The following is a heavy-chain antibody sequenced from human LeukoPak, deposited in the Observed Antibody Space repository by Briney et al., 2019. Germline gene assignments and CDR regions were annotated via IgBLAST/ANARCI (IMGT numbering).Heavy chain of an antibody. Sequence: GGSLRLSCAASGFTFSSYAMSWVRQAPGKGLEWVSAISGSGGSTYYADSVKGRFPISRDNSKNTLYLQMNSLRAEDTAVYYCATYDSSGYYLADYWGQGTLVTVSS. CDR2: ISGSGGST. D-gene: IGHD3-22*01. J-gene: IGHJ4*02. V-gene: IGHV3-23*01. CDR1: GFTFSSYA. CDR3: ATYDSSGYYLADY.